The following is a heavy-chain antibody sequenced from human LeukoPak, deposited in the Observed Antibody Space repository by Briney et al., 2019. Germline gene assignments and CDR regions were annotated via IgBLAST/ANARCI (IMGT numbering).Heavy chain of an antibody. CDR1: GFTFSSYS. CDR3: AGDGRGVPAASGMDV. D-gene: IGHD2-2*01. CDR2: ISSSSSYI. Sequence: GGSLRLSCAASGFTFSSYSMNWVRQAPGKGLEWVSYISSSSSYIYYADSVKGRFTISRDNAKNSLYLQMNSLRAEDTAVYYCAGDGRGVPAASGMDVWGQGTTVTVSS. V-gene: IGHV3-21*01. J-gene: IGHJ6*02.